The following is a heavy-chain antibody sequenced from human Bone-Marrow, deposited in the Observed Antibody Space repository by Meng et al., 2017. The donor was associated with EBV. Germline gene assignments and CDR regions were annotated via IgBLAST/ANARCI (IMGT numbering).Heavy chain of an antibody. J-gene: IGHJ4*02. Sequence: VQLQQWGAGLLKPSETLSLTCAVYGGSFSGYYWSWIRQPPGKGLEWIGEINHSGSTNYNPSLKSRITVSVDTSKNQFSLKLSSVTAADTAVYYCAKRTTAYLFDYWGQGTLVTVSS. CDR3: AKRTTAYLFDY. D-gene: IGHD4-17*01. V-gene: IGHV4-34*01. CDR2: INHSGST. CDR1: GGSFSGYY.